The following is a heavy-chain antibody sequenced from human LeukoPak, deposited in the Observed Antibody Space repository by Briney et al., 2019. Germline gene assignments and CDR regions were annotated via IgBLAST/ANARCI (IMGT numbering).Heavy chain of an antibody. Sequence: KPGGSLRLSCAASGFTFSSYAMNWVRQAPGKGLEWVSSISSSNSHIYYADSVKGRFTISRDNAKNSLYLQMNSLRAEDTAVYYCARGFYCTSTSCSTGFDYWGQGALVTVSS. J-gene: IGHJ4*02. CDR2: ISSSNSHI. V-gene: IGHV3-21*01. D-gene: IGHD2-2*01. CDR1: GFTFSSYA. CDR3: ARGFYCTSTSCSTGFDY.